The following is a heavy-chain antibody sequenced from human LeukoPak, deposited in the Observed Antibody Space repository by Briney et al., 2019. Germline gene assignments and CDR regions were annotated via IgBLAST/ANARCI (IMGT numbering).Heavy chain of an antibody. D-gene: IGHD3-10*01. CDR1: GGTFSSYA. CDR2: IIPIFGTA. Sequence: GASVKVSCKASGGTFSSYAISWVRQAPGQGLEWMGGIIPIFGTANYAQKFQGRVTITADESTSTAYMELSSLRSEDTAVYYCARAKRDPYGSGSYYYDYWGQGTLVTVSS. V-gene: IGHV1-69*13. J-gene: IGHJ4*02. CDR3: ARAKRDPYGSGSYYYDY.